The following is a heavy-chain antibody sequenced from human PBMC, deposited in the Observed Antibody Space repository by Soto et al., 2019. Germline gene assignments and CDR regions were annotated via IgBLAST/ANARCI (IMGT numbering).Heavy chain of an antibody. Sequence: QVQLQESGPGLVKPSETLSLTCTVSGGSISSYYWSWIRQPPGKGLEWIGYIYYSGSTNYNPSLKSRVTISVDTSKNQFSLKLSSVTAADTAVYYCARGARAYYGSGSLNWFDPWGQGTLVTVSS. V-gene: IGHV4-59*01. J-gene: IGHJ5*02. CDR2: IYYSGST. CDR1: GGSISSYY. D-gene: IGHD3-10*01. CDR3: ARGARAYYGSGSLNWFDP.